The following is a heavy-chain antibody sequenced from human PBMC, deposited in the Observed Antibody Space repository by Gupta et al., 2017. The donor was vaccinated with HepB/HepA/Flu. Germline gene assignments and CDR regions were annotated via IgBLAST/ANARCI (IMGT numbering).Heavy chain of an antibody. Sequence: QVKLRQWGAGLLKPSETLSLTCAVFGGSFSGYHWTWIRQSPEKGLEWIGEINHSGSTNYNPSLKSRVTISIDTSKNQFSLRLISVTAADTAVYYCARGQGRLHYYFYYGMDVWGQGTTVTVSS. J-gene: IGHJ6*02. D-gene: IGHD5-18*01. CDR3: ARGQGRLHYYFYYGMDV. CDR1: GGSFSGYH. CDR2: INHSGST. V-gene: IGHV4-34*02.